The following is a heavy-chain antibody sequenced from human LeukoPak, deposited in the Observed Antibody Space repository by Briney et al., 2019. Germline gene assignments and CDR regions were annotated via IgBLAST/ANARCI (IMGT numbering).Heavy chain of an antibody. CDR3: AREVSQWLATPGGYYYYYMDV. CDR1: GGSINTDLDY. D-gene: IGHD6-19*01. Sequence: PSETLSLTCTVSGGSINTDLDYWGWFRQPPGKGLEWIGTIYYSGSTNYNPSLKGRGALSIDTAKNQFSLKLSSVTAADTAVYYCAREVSQWLATPGGYYYYYMDVWGKGTTVTISS. J-gene: IGHJ6*03. CDR2: IYYSGST. V-gene: IGHV4-39*07.